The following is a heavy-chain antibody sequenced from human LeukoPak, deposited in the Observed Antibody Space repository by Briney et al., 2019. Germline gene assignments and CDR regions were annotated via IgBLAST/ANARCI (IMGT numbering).Heavy chain of an antibody. J-gene: IGHJ4*02. Sequence: GGSLRLSCAASGFTFSKFAMSWVRQAPGKGLEWVAAISGSGGSTYYADSVKGRFTISRDNSKNTLYLQMNSLGAEDTAIYYCAKRVQLERAYYFDYWGQGTLVTVSS. CDR1: GFTFSKFA. V-gene: IGHV3-23*01. CDR3: AKRVQLERAYYFDY. CDR2: ISGSGGST. D-gene: IGHD1-1*01.